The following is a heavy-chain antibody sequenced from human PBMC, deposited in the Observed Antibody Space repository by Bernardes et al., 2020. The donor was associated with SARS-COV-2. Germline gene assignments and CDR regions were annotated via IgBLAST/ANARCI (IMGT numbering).Heavy chain of an antibody. J-gene: IGHJ4*02. CDR3: VREVVPAARYFDY. D-gene: IGHD2-2*01. V-gene: IGHV4-39*07. Sequence: SETLSLTCTVSGGSISRSDYYWGWIRQPPGKGLEWIGSIYYGGSTYYNPSLQSRVTISLDTSKNQFSLKLNSVTAADTAVYYCVREVVPAARYFDYWGQGTLVTVSS. CDR1: GGSISRSDYY. CDR2: IYYGGST.